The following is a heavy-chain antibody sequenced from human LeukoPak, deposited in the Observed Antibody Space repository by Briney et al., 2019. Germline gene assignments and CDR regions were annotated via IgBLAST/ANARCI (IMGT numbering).Heavy chain of an antibody. CDR1: AGSISSGDYY. D-gene: IGHD4-17*01. Sequence: SETLSLTCTVSAGSISSGDYYCSWIRQPPGKGLEWIGYIHYSASTYNNPSLKSRVTLSVDTSKNQVSLKLSSVTAADTAVYFCARSYGDGAVVFDYWGQGTLVTVSS. V-gene: IGHV4-30-4*08. CDR3: ARSYGDGAVVFDY. CDR2: IHYSAST. J-gene: IGHJ4*02.